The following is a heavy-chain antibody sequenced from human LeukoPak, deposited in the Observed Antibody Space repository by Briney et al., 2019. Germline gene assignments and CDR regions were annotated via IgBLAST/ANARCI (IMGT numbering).Heavy chain of an antibody. D-gene: IGHD6-19*01. CDR1: GFTFDDYA. J-gene: IGHJ6*02. Sequence: GGSLRLSCAASGFTFDDYAMHWVRQAPGKGLEWVSGISWNSGSIGYADSVKGRFTISRDNAKNSLYLQVNSLRAEDTALYYCAKDGSSGWEKDYYYYYGMDVWGQGTTVTVSS. CDR3: AKDGSSGWEKDYYYYYGMDV. V-gene: IGHV3-9*01. CDR2: ISWNSGSI.